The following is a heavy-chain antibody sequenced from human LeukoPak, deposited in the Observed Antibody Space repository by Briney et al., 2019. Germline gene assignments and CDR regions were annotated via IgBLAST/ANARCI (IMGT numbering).Heavy chain of an antibody. V-gene: IGHV3-23*01. J-gene: IGHJ4*02. CDR1: GFTFSSYA. CDR3: AKGPHSSSWSDY. D-gene: IGHD6-13*01. Sequence: GGSLRLSCAASGFTFSSYAMSWVRQAPGKGLEWVSAISGSGGSTYYADSVKGRFTISRDNSKNTLYLQVNSLRAEDTAVYYCAKGPHSSSWSDYWGQGTLVTVSS. CDR2: ISGSGGST.